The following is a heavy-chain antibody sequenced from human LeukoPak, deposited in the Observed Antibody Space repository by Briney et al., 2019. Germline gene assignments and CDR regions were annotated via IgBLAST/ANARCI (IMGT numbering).Heavy chain of an antibody. CDR1: GFTFSSYW. CDR3: ARDGAGYNWNDETDYYYYYYMDV. D-gene: IGHD1-20*01. V-gene: IGHV3-74*01. CDR2: INDDGRST. J-gene: IGHJ6*03. Sequence: GGSLRLSCAASGFTFSSYWMHWVRQAPGKGLVGVSRINDDGRSTSYADSVKGRFTISRDNAKNSLYLQMNSLRADDTAVYYCARDGAGYNWNDETDYYYYYYMDVWGKGTTVTVSS.